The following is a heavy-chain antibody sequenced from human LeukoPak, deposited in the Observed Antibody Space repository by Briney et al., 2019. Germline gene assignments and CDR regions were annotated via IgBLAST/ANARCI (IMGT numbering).Heavy chain of an antibody. V-gene: IGHV4-59*08. CDR1: GGSISSYY. Sequence: SETLSLTCTVSGGSISSYYWSWIRQPPGKGLEWIGYIYYSGSTNYNPSLKSRVTISVDTSKNQFSLKLSSVTAADTAVYYCARPVWFGELHGAFDIWGQGTMVTVSS. J-gene: IGHJ3*02. CDR2: IYYSGST. D-gene: IGHD3-10*01. CDR3: ARPVWFGELHGAFDI.